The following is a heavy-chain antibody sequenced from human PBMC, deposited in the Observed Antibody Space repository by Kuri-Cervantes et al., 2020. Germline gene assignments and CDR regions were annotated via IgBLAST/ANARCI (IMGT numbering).Heavy chain of an antibody. J-gene: IGHJ4*02. Sequence: GSLRLSCTVSGYSISSGYYWGWIRQPPGKGLEWIGSIYHSGSTNYNPSLKSRVTISVDTSKNQFSLKLSSVTAADTAVYYCARGPLVSGAPLKRKRFDYWGQGTLVTVSS. CDR1: GYSISSGYY. V-gene: IGHV4-38-2*02. CDR3: ARGPLVSGAPLKRKRFDY. CDR2: IYHSGST. D-gene: IGHD6-6*01.